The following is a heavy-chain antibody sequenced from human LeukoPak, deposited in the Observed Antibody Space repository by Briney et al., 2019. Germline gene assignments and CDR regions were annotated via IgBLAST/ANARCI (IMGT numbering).Heavy chain of an antibody. D-gene: IGHD2-2*01. CDR2: IYYSGSP. CDR1: GGSISSGDYY. J-gene: IGHJ4*02. V-gene: IGHV4-30-4*01. CDR3: ARHGRCSSTSCEGRFDY. Sequence: SETLSLTCTVSGGSISSGDYYWSWIRQPPGKGLEWIGYIYYSGSPYSNPSLKSRVTISVDTSKNQFSLKLSSVTAADTAVYYCARHGRCSSTSCEGRFDYWGQGTLVTVSS.